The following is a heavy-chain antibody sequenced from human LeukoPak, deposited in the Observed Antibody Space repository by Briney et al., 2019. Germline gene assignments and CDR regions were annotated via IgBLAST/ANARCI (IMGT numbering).Heavy chain of an antibody. CDR2: ISYDGSNK. CDR1: GFTFSSYG. Sequence: PGRSLRLSCAASGFTFSSYGMHWVPQAPGKGLEWVAVISYDGSNKYYADSVKGRFTISRDNSKNTLYLQMNSQRAEDTAVYYCAKDRGRDGYNYGAFDIWGQGTMVTVSS. J-gene: IGHJ3*02. D-gene: IGHD5-24*01. CDR3: AKDRGRDGYNYGAFDI. V-gene: IGHV3-30*18.